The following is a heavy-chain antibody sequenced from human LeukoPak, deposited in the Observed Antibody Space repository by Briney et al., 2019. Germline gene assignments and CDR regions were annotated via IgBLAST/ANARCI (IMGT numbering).Heavy chain of an antibody. CDR1: GGTFSSYA. V-gene: IGHV1-69*05. D-gene: IGHD4-11*01. CDR2: IIPLFGTA. Sequence: SSVTVSCKASGGTFSSYAISWVRQAPGQGLEWMGRIIPLFGTANYAQKFQDRVTITTDESTSTAYMELSSLRSEDTAMYYCARDHYSNYDGFDYWGQGTLVTVSS. CDR3: ARDHYSNYDGFDY. J-gene: IGHJ4*02.